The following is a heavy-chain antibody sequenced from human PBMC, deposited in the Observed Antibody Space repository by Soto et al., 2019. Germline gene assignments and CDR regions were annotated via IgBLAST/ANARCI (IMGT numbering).Heavy chain of an antibody. CDR1: GFTFSSYG. D-gene: IGHD3-22*01. Sequence: GGSLRLSCAASGFTFSSYGMHWVRQAPGKGLEWVAVIWYDGSNKYYADSVKGRFTISRDNSKNTLYLQMNSLRAEDTAVYYCARDPINYYDSSGYGFDYWGQGTLVTVSS. J-gene: IGHJ4*02. CDR3: ARDPINYYDSSGYGFDY. V-gene: IGHV3-33*01. CDR2: IWYDGSNK.